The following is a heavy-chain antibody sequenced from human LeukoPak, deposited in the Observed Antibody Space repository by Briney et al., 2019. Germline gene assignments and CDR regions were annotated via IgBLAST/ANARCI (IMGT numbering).Heavy chain of an antibody. CDR1: GFSFSDYY. V-gene: IGHV3-11*04. CDR2: ISSSSSAK. J-gene: IGHJ4*02. D-gene: IGHD3-10*01. CDR3: AREFGELLIDY. Sequence: PGGSLRLSCAASGFSFSDYYMSWIRQAPGKGPEWVAFISSSSSAKYHADSVKGRFTISRDNAKNSLYLEMNSLRAEDTGVYYCAREFGELLIDYWGQGTLATVSS.